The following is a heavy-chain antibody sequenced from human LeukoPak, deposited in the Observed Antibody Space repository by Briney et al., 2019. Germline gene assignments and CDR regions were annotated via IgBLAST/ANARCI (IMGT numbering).Heavy chain of an antibody. V-gene: IGHV1-69*05. CDR2: IIPIFGTA. J-gene: IGHJ4*02. CDR1: GGTFISYA. D-gene: IGHD3-3*01. Sequence: VASVKVSCKASGGTFISYAIRWVRQAPGQGLEWMGGIIPIFGTANYAQKFQGRVTINTEETTSTAYMELTSLRSEDTAVYYCARAETGLRFLEWFAYWGQGTLVTVSS. CDR3: ARAETGLRFLEWFAY.